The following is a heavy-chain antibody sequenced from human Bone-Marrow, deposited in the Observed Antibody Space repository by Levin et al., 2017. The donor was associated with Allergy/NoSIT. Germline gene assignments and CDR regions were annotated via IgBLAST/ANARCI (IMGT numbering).Heavy chain of an antibody. Sequence: SCAASGFTFDDYAMHWVRHAPGKGLEWVSGISWNSGSRGYADSVKGRFTISRDNAKNSLYLQMNSLRPEDTALYYCARDKRAATPYYLDDWGQGTLVTVSS. CDR2: ISWNSGSR. D-gene: IGHD2-15*01. CDR1: GFTFDDYA. J-gene: IGHJ4*02. CDR3: ARDKRAATPYYLDD. V-gene: IGHV3-9*01.